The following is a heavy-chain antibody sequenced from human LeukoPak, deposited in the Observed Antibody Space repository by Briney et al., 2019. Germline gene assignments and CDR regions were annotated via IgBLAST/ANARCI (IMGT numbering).Heavy chain of an antibody. CDR1: GFTFSSYA. D-gene: IGHD6-13*01. V-gene: IGHV3-23*01. CDR3: AKDHGARYSSSLT. CDR2: ISGSGGST. Sequence: GGSLRLSCAASGFTFSSYALSWVRQAPGKGLEWVSAISGSGGSTYYADSVKGRFTISRDNSKNTLYLQMNSLRAEDTAVYYCAKDHGARYSSSLTWGQGTLVTVSS. J-gene: IGHJ5*02.